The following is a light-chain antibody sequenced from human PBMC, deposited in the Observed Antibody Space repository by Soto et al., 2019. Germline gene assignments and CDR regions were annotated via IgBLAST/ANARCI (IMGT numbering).Light chain of an antibody. J-gene: IGKJ2*02. CDR3: QQYNSWWT. V-gene: IGKV1-5*03. Sequence: DIQMTQSPSTLSASVGDRVIITCRASQSISSWLAWYQQKPGKAPKLLIYKASSLESGVPSRFSGSGSGTEFTLTISSLQPDDFATYYCQQYNSWWTFGQGTKLEIK. CDR1: QSISSW. CDR2: KAS.